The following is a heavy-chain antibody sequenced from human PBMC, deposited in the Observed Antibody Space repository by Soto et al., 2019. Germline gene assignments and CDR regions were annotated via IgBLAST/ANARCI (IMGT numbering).Heavy chain of an antibody. CDR1: GFTFNTYW. CDR2: LNSDGSFT. CDR3: TRGIYDYGDDAGFDF. V-gene: IGHV3-74*01. Sequence: EVQLVESGGGLVQPGGYLRLSCAASGFTFNTYWMQWVRQGPGKGPEWVSRLNSDGSFTSYADSVKGRFTVSRDNAKNTVYLQMNSLRVDDTAVYYCTRGIYDYGDDAGFDFWGQGTLVTVSS. J-gene: IGHJ4*02. D-gene: IGHD4-17*01.